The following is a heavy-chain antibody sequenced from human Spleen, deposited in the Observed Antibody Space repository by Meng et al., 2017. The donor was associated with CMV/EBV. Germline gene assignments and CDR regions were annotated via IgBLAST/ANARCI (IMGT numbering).Heavy chain of an antibody. CDR3: ARESDIRTGTTGGEFDY. D-gene: IGHD1-1*01. CDR1: GYTFTDYY. CDR2: INPNSGGT. V-gene: IGHV1-2*02. Sequence: ASVKVSCKASGYTFTDYYMHWVRQAPGQGLEWMGGINPNSGGTDYAQKFQGRVTLTRDTSISTAYLELSRLRSDDTAVYYCARESDIRTGTTGGEFDYWGQGTLVTVSS. J-gene: IGHJ4*02.